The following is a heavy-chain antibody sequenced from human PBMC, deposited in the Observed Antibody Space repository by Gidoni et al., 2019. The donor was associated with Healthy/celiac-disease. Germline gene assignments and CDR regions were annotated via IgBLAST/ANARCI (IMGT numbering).Heavy chain of an antibody. CDR2: IYYSGST. Sequence: QLQLQESGPGLVKPSETLSLTCTVSGGSISSSSYYWGWIRQPPGKGLEWIGSIYYSGSTYYNPSLKSRVTISVDTSKNQFSLKLSSVTAADTAVYYCARQRNVDTAMVTNYYYGMDVWGQGTTVTVSS. J-gene: IGHJ6*02. CDR3: ARQRNVDTAMVTNYYYGMDV. V-gene: IGHV4-39*01. D-gene: IGHD5-18*01. CDR1: GGSISSSSYY.